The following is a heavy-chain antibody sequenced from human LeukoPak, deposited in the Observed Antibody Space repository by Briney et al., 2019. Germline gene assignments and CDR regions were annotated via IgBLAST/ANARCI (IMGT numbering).Heavy chain of an antibody. D-gene: IGHD1-26*01. CDR1: GLTLSRNW. CDR3: ARVWWDSYYWYFDL. Sequence: GRSLRLSCAVSGLTLSRNWMSWVRQPPGKGLEWVAHIKQDGSEKYYVDSVRGRFTISRDNAKNSLYLQMNSLRAEDTAVYYCARVWWDSYYWYFDLWGRGTLVTVSS. CDR2: IKQDGSEK. V-gene: IGHV3-7*05. J-gene: IGHJ2*01.